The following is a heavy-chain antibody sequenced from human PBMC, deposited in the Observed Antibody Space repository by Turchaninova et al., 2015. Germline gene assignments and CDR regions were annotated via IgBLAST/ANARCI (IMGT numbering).Heavy chain of an antibody. CDR2: INHSGST. V-gene: IGHV4-34*01. J-gene: IGHJ2*01. D-gene: IGHD4-23*01. CDR3: ARGGGEWYFDL. CDR1: GGSFSGYS. Sequence: QVQLQQWGAGLLKPSETLSLTCAVYGGSFSGYSWSWIRQPPGKGLEWIGEINHSGSTHYNPSLKRRVTIVVDTSKNQFSLKLNSMTAADTAVYYCARGGGEWYFDLWGRGTLVTVSS.